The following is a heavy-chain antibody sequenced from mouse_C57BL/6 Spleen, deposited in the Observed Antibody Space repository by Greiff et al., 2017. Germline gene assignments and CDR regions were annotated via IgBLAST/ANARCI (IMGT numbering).Heavy chain of an antibody. V-gene: IGHV1-69*01. CDR3: ARMGITTVVATPYAMDY. D-gene: IGHD1-1*01. CDR2: IDPSDSYT. J-gene: IGHJ4*01. CDR1: GYTFTSYW. Sequence: VQLQQSGPELVKPGASVKISCKASGYTFTSYWMPWVKQRPGQGLEWIGEIDPSDSYTNYNQKFKGKSTLTVDKSSSTAYMQLSSLTSEDSAVYYCARMGITTVVATPYAMDYWGQGTSVTVSS.